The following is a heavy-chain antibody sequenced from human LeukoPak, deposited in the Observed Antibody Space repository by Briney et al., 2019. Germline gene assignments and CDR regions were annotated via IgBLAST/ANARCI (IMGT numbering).Heavy chain of an antibody. CDR2: ISGSGGST. Sequence: GGSLRLSCAASGFTFSSYAMSWVRQAPGKGLEWVSAISGSGGSTYYADSVKGRFTISRDNAKNSLYLQMNSLRAEDTAVYYCARFGRPDGSGSYLISVIWPNYYYYYGMDVWGQGTTVTVSS. V-gene: IGHV3-23*01. CDR3: ARFGRPDGSGSYLISVIWPNYYYYYGMDV. D-gene: IGHD3-10*01. CDR1: GFTFSSYA. J-gene: IGHJ6*02.